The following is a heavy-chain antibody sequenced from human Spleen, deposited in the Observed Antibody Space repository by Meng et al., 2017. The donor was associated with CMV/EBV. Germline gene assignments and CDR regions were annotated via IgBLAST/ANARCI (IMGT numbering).Heavy chain of an antibody. V-gene: IGHV3-30-3*01. CDR1: GFTFSSYA. Sequence: GESLKISCAASGFTFSSYAMHWVRQAPGKGLEWVAVISYDGSNKYYADSVKGRFTISRDNSKNTLYLQMNSLRAEDTAVYYCARGSYDFWSGYYQVYGMDVWGQGTTVTVSS. J-gene: IGHJ6*02. CDR3: ARGSYDFWSGYYQVYGMDV. D-gene: IGHD3-3*01. CDR2: ISYDGSNK.